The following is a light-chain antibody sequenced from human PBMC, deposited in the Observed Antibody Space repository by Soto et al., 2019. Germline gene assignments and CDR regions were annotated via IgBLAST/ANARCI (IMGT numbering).Light chain of an antibody. CDR3: QQANYFPPT. J-gene: IGKJ3*01. CDR1: QDISSW. Sequence: DTQMTQSPSSVSASVGDRVTITCRASQDISSWLAWYQQTPGKAPKLLIYDASNLQSGVPSRFSGSRSGADFTLTISSLQPEDVATYYCQQANYFPPTFGPGTKVDIE. CDR2: DAS. V-gene: IGKV1D-12*01.